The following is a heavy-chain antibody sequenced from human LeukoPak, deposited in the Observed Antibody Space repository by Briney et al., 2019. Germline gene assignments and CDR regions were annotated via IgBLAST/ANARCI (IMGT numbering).Heavy chain of an antibody. V-gene: IGHV3-30*18. CDR3: VKDWTRLDY. Sequence: GGSLRLSCAASGFTFSSYGMHWVRQAPGKGLEWVAVISYDGSKKYYTDSVKGRFTISKDNSKNTLYLQMNSLRAEDTAVYYCVKDWTRLDYWGQGTLVTVSS. D-gene: IGHD3/OR15-3a*01. CDR2: ISYDGSKK. CDR1: GFTFSSYG. J-gene: IGHJ4*02.